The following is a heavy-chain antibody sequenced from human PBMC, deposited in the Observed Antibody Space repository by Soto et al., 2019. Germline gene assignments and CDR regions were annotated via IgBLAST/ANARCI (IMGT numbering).Heavy chain of an antibody. CDR3: TTDYDIVVVPAAITGQTSRPNWFDP. D-gene: IGHD2-2*01. V-gene: IGHV3-15*01. CDR2: IKSKTDGGTT. CDR1: GFTFSNAW. Sequence: GGSLRLSCAASGFTFSNAWMSWVRQAPGKGLEWVGRIKSKTDGGTTDYAAPVKGRFTISRDDSKNTLYLQMNSLKTEDAAVYYCTTDYDIVVVPAAITGQTSRPNWFDPWGQGTLVTVSS. J-gene: IGHJ5*02.